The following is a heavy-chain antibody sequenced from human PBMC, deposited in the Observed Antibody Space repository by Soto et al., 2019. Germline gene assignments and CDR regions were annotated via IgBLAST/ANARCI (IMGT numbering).Heavy chain of an antibody. J-gene: IGHJ2*01. CDR1: GFTFSSYT. CDR2: ITHSSSAI. V-gene: IGHV3-48*01. Sequence: PGASLRLSCAASGFTFSSYTMNWVRQAPGKGLERISHITHSSSAIYYADSVRGRFTVSRDNAKNSLYLQLNSLRAEDTAVYYCAASILVSRQYFDLWGRGTLVTVSS. D-gene: IGHD3-9*01. CDR3: AASILVSRQYFDL.